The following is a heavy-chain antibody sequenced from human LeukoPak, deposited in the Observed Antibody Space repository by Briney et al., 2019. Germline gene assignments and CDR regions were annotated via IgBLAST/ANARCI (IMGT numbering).Heavy chain of an antibody. Sequence: PGGSLRLSCAASGFTFSSYWMSWVRQAPGKGLEWVANIKQDGSEKYYVDSVKGRFTISRDNAKNSQYLQMNSLRAEDTAVYYCARDHYGSGSYYSDYYYYGMDVWGQGTTVTVSS. V-gene: IGHV3-7*01. CDR3: ARDHYGSGSYYSDYYYYGMDV. J-gene: IGHJ6*02. CDR2: IKQDGSEK. CDR1: GFTFSSYW. D-gene: IGHD3-10*01.